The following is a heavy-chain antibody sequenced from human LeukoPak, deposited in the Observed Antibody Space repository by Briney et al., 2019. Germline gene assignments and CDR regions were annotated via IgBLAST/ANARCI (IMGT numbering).Heavy chain of an antibody. CDR1: GYPISSTYY. D-gene: IGHD1-26*01. V-gene: IGHV4-38-2*02. J-gene: IGHJ6*03. Sequence: SETLSLTCTVSGYPISSTYYWGWIRQPPGKGLEWIGSIYHSGSTYYNPSLKSRVTISVDASKNQFSLKLNSVTAADTAVYYCAREGRGATHYCYYMDGWGKGTTVTVSS. CDR2: IYHSGST. CDR3: AREGRGATHYCYYMDG.